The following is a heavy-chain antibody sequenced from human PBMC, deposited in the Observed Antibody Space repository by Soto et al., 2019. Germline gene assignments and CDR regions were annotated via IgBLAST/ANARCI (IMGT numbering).Heavy chain of an antibody. V-gene: IGHV4-61*01. J-gene: IGHJ4*02. D-gene: IGHD3-10*01. CDR2: IYYSGST. Sequence: SETLSLTCTVSGGSVSSGSYYWSWIRQPPGKGKEWIGYIYYSGSTNYNPSLKSRVTISVDTSKNQFSLKLNSMTAADTAVYYCARHNYGSGSTYFDYWGQGTPVTVSS. CDR1: GGSVSSGSYY. CDR3: ARHNYGSGSTYFDY.